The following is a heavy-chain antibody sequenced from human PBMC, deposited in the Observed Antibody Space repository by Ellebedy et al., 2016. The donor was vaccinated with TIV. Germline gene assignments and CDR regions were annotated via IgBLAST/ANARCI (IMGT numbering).Heavy chain of an antibody. Sequence: GESLKISCAASGFTFTDYCVSWIRQAPGKGLEWVSYISSSSSTIYYADSVKGRFTISRDNAKNSLYLQMNSLRDEDTAVYYCARGELIFDYWGQGTLVTVSS. J-gene: IGHJ4*02. CDR2: ISSSSSTI. D-gene: IGHD1-26*01. CDR3: ARGELIFDY. CDR1: GFTFTDYC. V-gene: IGHV3-11*04.